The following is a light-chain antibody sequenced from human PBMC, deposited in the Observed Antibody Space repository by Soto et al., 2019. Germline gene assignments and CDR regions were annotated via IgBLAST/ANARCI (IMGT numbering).Light chain of an antibody. CDR2: AGS. J-gene: IGKJ2*01. CDR3: QQIYSSPFT. CDR1: QSITSY. Sequence: DIQMTQSPSSLSASVGDRVTITCRASQSITSYLNWYQQKPGKAPELLIYAGSSLHSEVPSRFSGSGSGTDFTLTLSSLDPEDFATYYCQQIYSSPFTFGQGTKLEIK. V-gene: IGKV1-39*01.